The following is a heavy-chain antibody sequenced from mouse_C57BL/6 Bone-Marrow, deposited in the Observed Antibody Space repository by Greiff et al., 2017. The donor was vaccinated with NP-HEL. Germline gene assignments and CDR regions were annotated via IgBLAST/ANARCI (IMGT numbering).Heavy chain of an antibody. V-gene: IGHV1-55*01. J-gene: IGHJ2*01. D-gene: IGHD1-2*01. CDR3: ARGVLRPEDFDY. CDR2: IYPGSGST. CDR1: GYTFTSYW. Sequence: QVHVKQPGAELVKPGASVKMSCKASGYTFTSYWITWVKKSPGQGLEWIGDIYPGSGSTNYNEKFKSKATLTVDTSSRTAYMQLSSLTSEDSAVYYCARGVLRPEDFDYWGQGTTLAVSS.